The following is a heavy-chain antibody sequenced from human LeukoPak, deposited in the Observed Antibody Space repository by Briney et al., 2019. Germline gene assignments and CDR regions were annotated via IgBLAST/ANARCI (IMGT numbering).Heavy chain of an antibody. J-gene: IGHJ5*02. CDR2: IVVGSGNT. V-gene: IGHV1-58*02. D-gene: IGHD1-26*01. Sequence: KISCKGSGYSFTSYWIGWVRQARGQRLEWIGWIVVGSGNTNYAQKFQERVTITRDMSTSTAYMELSSLRSEDTAVYYCAAEGWELLWNWFDPWGQGTLVTVSS. CDR1: GYSFTSYW. CDR3: AAEGWELLWNWFDP.